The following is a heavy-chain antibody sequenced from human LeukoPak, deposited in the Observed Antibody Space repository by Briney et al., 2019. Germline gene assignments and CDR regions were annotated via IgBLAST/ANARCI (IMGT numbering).Heavy chain of an antibody. CDR2: IYTSGST. CDR1: GGSISSYY. J-gene: IGHJ4*02. CDR3: ASTKLGYSSGWH. D-gene: IGHD6-19*01. Sequence: PSETLSLTCTVSGGSISSYYWSWIRQPAGKGLEWIGRIYTSGSTNYNPSLKSRVTMSVDTSKNQFSLKLSSVTASDTAIYYCASTKLGYSSGWHWGQGTLVTVSS. V-gene: IGHV4-4*07.